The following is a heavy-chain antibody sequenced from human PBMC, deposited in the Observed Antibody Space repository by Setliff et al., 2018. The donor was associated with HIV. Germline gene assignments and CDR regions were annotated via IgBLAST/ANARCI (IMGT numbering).Heavy chain of an antibody. J-gene: IGHJ4*02. CDR1: GYTFTSYA. D-gene: IGHD3-16*01. V-gene: IGHV1-3*01. CDR3: ARIWGIPPLYYFDY. Sequence: GASVKVSCKACGYTFTSYAMHWVRQAPEERLEWMGWIHAGNGNTKYSQKFQGRVIFTRDTSASEAYMDLSSLRYEDTAVYYCARIWGIPPLYYFDYWGQGTLVTVSS. CDR2: IHAGNGNT.